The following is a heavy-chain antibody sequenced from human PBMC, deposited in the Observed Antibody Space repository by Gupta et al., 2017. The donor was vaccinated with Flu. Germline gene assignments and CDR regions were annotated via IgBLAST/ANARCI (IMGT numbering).Heavy chain of an antibody. CDR1: GYTFTSYD. CDR3: ARERGTKVPRGWD. V-gene: IGHV1-8*01. CDR2: RNPNSGNT. D-gene: IGHD1-7*01. J-gene: IGHJ4*02. Sequence: QVQLVQSGAEVKKPGASVKVSCKASGYTFTSYDITWVRQATGQGLEWMGWRNPNSGNTGDAQKVQGRVTMTRNTSISTAYMELSRLRSEDTAVYYCARERGTKVPRGWDWGQGTLVTVSS.